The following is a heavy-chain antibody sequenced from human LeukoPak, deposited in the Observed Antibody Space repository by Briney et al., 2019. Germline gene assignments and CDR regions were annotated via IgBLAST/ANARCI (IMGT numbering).Heavy chain of an antibody. CDR2: IYWNDDK. V-gene: IGHV2-5*01. D-gene: IGHD3-3*01. J-gene: IGHJ5*02. Sequence: SGPTLVNPTQTLTLTCTFSGFSLSTSGVGVGWIRQPPGKALEWLALIYWNDDKRYSPSLKSRLTITKDTSKNQVVLTMTNMDPVDTATYYCARAHLRFLEWSTNNWFDPWGQGTLVTVSS. CDR3: ARAHLRFLEWSTNNWFDP. CDR1: GFSLSTSGVG.